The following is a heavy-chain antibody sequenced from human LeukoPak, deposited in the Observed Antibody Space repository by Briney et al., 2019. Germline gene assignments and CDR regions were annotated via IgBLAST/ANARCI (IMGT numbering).Heavy chain of an antibody. J-gene: IGHJ6*03. CDR2: ISGSGGST. CDR1: GFTFSNYG. CDR3: ARGYSYDIFYYYLDV. Sequence: TGGTLRLSCAASGFTFSNYGMSWVRQAPGRGLEWVSGISGSGGSTYYADSVKGRFTISRDNAKNSLYLQMNSLRAEDTAVYYCARGYSYDIFYYYLDVWGKGTTVTVSS. D-gene: IGHD5-18*01. V-gene: IGHV3-23*01.